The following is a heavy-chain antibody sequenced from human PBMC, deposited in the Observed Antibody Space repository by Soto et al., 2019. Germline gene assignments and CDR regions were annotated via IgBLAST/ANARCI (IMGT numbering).Heavy chain of an antibody. CDR2: ISGSGGNT. CDR3: AKRTMSSVWPFDY. CDR1: GCTFSNYA. V-gene: IGHV3-23*01. J-gene: IGHJ4*02. Sequence: GGSLRVSWAASGCTFSNYAMSWVRQAQGKGLEWVSVISGSGGNTYYADSVKGRFTISRDNSQNTLSLQMNSLRAEDTAVYYCAKRTMSSVWPFDYWGQGTLVTVSS. D-gene: IGHD6-19*01.